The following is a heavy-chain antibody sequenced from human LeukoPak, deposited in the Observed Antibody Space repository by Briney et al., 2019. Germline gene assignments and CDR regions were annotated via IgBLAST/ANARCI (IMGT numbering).Heavy chain of an antibody. Sequence: PGGSLRLSCAASGFTFSNYWMTWVRQAPGKGLEWVANIKEDESEEYYVDSVKGRFTISRDNAKNSLYLQMNSLRVEDTAVYYCARDKASSGRPAIFDYWGQGTLVTVSS. CDR3: ARDKASSGRPAIFDY. CDR1: GFTFSNYW. CDR2: IKEDESEE. V-gene: IGHV3-7*03. D-gene: IGHD6-19*01. J-gene: IGHJ4*02.